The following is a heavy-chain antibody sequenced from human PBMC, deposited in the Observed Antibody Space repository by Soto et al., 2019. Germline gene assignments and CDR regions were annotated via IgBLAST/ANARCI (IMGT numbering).Heavy chain of an antibody. V-gene: IGHV5-51*01. CDR2: IYPGDSDT. J-gene: IGHJ3*02. Sequence: ESLKISCKGSGYSFTSYWIGWVRQMPGKGLEWMGIIYPGDSDTRYSPSFQGQVTISADKSISTAYLQWSSLKASDTAMYYCARGRGYSYGHDAFDIWGQGTMVTVSS. CDR1: GYSFTSYW. CDR3: ARGRGYSYGHDAFDI. D-gene: IGHD5-18*01.